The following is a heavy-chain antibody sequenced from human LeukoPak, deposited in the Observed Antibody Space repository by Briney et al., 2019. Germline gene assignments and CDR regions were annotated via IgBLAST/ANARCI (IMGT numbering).Heavy chain of an antibody. J-gene: IGHJ6*03. CDR1: GFTVSSNY. Sequence: GGSLRLSCVASGFTVSSNYMSWVRQAPGKGLELVSVIYSGGSTYYADSVKGRFTISRDNSKNTLYLQMNSLRAEDTAVYYCAKGSPAILYYCMDVWGKGTTVTVSS. D-gene: IGHD2-21*01. V-gene: IGHV3-53*01. CDR3: AKGSPAILYYCMDV. CDR2: IYSGGST.